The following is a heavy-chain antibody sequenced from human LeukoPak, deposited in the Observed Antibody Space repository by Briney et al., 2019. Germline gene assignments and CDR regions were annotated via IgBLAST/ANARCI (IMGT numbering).Heavy chain of an antibody. J-gene: IGHJ6*03. Sequence: SETLSLTCAVYGGSFSGYYWSWIRQPPGQGLEGIGEINHSGSTNYNPSIKSRVTISVDTSKNQFSLKLSSVTAAETAVYYCARHGSGRYSYYYYYMDVWGKGTTVTISS. V-gene: IGHV4-34*01. CDR3: ARHGSGRYSYYYYYMDV. CDR1: GGSFSGYY. D-gene: IGHD1-26*01. CDR2: INHSGST.